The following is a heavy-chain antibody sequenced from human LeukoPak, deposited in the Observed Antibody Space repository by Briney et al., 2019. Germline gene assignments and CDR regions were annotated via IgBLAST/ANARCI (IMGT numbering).Heavy chain of an antibody. J-gene: IGHJ6*02. V-gene: IGHV1-2*06. CDR3: ARVQLPRNYYYYGMDV. CDR2: INPNSGGT. D-gene: IGHD1-26*01. Sequence: ASVKVSCKASGYTFTGYYMHRVRQAPGQGLEWMGRINPNSGGTNYAQKFQGRVTMTRDTSISTAYMELSRLRSDDTAVYYCARVQLPRNYYYYGMDVWGQGTTVTVSS. CDR1: GYTFTGYY.